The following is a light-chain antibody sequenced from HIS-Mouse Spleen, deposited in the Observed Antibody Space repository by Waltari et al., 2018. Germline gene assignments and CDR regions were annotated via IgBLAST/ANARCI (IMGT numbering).Light chain of an antibody. V-gene: IGLV3-10*01. CDR3: YSTDSSGNHRV. Sequence: SYELTQPPSESVSPGQTARITCSGDALPKKYAYWYQQKSGQAPVLVIYEDSKRPSGMPERFSVFSSGTMATVTISGAQVEDEADYYCYSTDSSGNHRVFGGGTKLTVL. CDR2: EDS. J-gene: IGLJ2*01. CDR1: ALPKKY.